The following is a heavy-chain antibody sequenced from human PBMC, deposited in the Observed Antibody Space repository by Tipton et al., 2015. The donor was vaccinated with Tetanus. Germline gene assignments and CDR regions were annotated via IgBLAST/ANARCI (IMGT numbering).Heavy chain of an antibody. V-gene: IGHV1-2*02. Sequence: QSGPEVKKPGASVKVSCKASGYTFTGYYMHWVRQAPGQGLEWMGWINPNSGGTNYAQKFQGRVTMTRDTSISTAYMEVSRLRSDDTAIYYCARDPGIASAGLWFDPWGQGTLVTVSS. CDR1: GYTFTGYY. CDR2: INPNSGGT. CDR3: ARDPGIASAGLWFDP. D-gene: IGHD6-13*01. J-gene: IGHJ5*02.